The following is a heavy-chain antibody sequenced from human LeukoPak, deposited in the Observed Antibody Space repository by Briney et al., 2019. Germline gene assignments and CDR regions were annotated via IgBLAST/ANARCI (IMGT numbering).Heavy chain of an antibody. Sequence: PSETLSLTCTVSGGSVSSGTYYWNWIRQPPEKGLEWIGYIYYSGSTNYNPSLKSRVTVSVDTSKNQCSLKLNSVTTADTAVYYCTRSTNLEAFDIWGQGTMVTVSS. D-gene: IGHD2-8*01. CDR3: TRSTNLEAFDI. J-gene: IGHJ3*02. V-gene: IGHV4-61*01. CDR1: GGSVSSGTYY. CDR2: IYYSGST.